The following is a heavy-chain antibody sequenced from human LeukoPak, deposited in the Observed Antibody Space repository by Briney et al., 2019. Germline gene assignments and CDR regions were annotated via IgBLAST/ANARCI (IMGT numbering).Heavy chain of an antibody. V-gene: IGHV5-51*01. J-gene: IGHJ4*02. Sequence: GESLKISCKGSGYRFTSYWIGWVRQMPGKGLEWMGIIYPGDSDTRYSPSFQGQVTISADKSISTAYLQWSSLKASDTAMYYCARDHSIVATIASYFDYWGQGTLVTVSS. CDR1: GYRFTSYW. CDR3: ARDHSIVATIASYFDY. D-gene: IGHD5-12*01. CDR2: IYPGDSDT.